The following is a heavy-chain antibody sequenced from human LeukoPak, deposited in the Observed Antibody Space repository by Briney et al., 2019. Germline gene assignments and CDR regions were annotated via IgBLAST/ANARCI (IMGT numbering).Heavy chain of an antibody. D-gene: IGHD2-15*01. CDR2: IIPIFGTA. J-gene: IGHJ4*02. CDR3: ARSVVVVAVTQYYFDY. CDR1: GGTFISYA. V-gene: IGHV1-69*13. Sequence: ASVKVSCKASGGTFISYAISWVRQAPGQGLEWMGGIIPIFGTANYAQKFQGRVTITADESTSTAYMELSSLRSEDTAVYYCARSVVVVAVTQYYFDYWGQGTLVTVSS.